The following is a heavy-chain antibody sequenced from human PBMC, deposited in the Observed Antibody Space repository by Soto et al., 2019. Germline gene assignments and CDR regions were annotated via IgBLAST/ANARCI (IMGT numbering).Heavy chain of an antibody. J-gene: IGHJ3*02. CDR2: INPSGGST. V-gene: IGHV1-46*01. CDR1: GYTFTSYY. CDR3: AWSGYSRGAFDI. D-gene: IGHD3-9*01. Sequence: QVQLVQSGAEVKKPGASVKVSCKASGYTFTSYYMHWVRQAPGQGLEWMGIINPSGGSTSYAQKFQGRVTMTRDTSTSTVYMELSSLRSEDTAVYYCAWSGYSRGAFDIWGQGTMVTVSS.